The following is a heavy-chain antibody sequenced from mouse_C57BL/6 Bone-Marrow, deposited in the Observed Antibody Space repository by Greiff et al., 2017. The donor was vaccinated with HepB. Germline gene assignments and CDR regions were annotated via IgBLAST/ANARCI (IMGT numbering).Heavy chain of an antibody. Sequence: QVQLQQPGAELVKPGASVTLSCKASGYTFTSYLMHWVKQRHGRGREWSGMIHPNSGSTNYNEKFKSKATLTVDKSSSTAYMQLSSLTYEDSAVYYCARGLATDDYWGQGTTLTVSS. D-gene: IGHD1-1*01. CDR2: IHPNSGST. V-gene: IGHV1-64*01. CDR1: GYTFTSYL. CDR3: ARGLATDDY. J-gene: IGHJ2*01.